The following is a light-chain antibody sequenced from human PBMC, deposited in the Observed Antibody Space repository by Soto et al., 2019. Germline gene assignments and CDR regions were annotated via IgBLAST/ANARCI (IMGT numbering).Light chain of an antibody. V-gene: IGKV1-33*01. CDR1: QDISNY. CDR2: DAS. CDR3: QQYDNLLLYT. J-gene: IGKJ2*01. Sequence: EIQMTQSPSSLSESVGDRVTNTCQASQDISNYLNWYQQKPGKAPKLLIYDASNLETGVPSRFSGSGSGTDFTFTISSLQPEDIATYYCQQYDNLLLYTFGQGTKLEIK.